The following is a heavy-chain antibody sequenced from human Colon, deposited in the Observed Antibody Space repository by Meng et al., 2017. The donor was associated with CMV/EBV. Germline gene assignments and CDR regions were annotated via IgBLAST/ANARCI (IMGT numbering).Heavy chain of an antibody. J-gene: IGHJ6*02. D-gene: IGHD1-26*01. V-gene: IGHV3-21*06. CDR3: ARDTTSGSYIHHYGMDV. CDR1: GFTFRSYS. CDR2: ISSSSSNI. Sequence: GESLKISCAASGFTFRSYSMNWVRQAPGKGLEWVSSISSSSSNIYHADSVKGRFTISRDNGKNLVYLQMNNLRAEDTAVYYCARDTTSGSYIHHYGMDVWGLGTTVTVSS.